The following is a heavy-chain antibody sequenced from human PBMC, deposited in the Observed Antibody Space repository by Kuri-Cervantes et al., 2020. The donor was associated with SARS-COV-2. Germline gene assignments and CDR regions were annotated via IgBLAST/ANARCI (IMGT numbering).Heavy chain of an antibody. CDR1: GFTFSFDD. J-gene: IGHJ4*02. Sequence: GESLKISCAASGFTFSFDDMHWVRQATGKGLEWVSAIGPVGDTYYAGSVKGRFTISRENAKNTLSLQMNSLRAEDTAVYYCAKPLGYSGYDPPDYWGQGTLVTVSS. CDR3: AKPLGYSGYDPPDY. D-gene: IGHD5-12*01. CDR2: IGPVGDT. V-gene: IGHV3-13*01.